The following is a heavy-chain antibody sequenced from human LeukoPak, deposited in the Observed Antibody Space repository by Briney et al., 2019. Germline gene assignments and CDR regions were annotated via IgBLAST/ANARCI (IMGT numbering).Heavy chain of an antibody. J-gene: IGHJ5*02. Sequence: ASVKVSCKASGYTFTSYYMHWVRQAPGQGLEWMGIINPSGGSTSYAQKFQGRVTMTRDTSTSTVYMELSSLRSEDTAVYYCARDPRTAIAAAGSGWFDPWGQGTLVTVSS. V-gene: IGHV1-46*01. D-gene: IGHD6-13*01. CDR3: ARDPRTAIAAAGSGWFDP. CDR2: INPSGGST. CDR1: GYTFTSYY.